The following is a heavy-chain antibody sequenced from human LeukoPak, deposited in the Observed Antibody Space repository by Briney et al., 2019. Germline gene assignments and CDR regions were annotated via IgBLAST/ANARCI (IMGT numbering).Heavy chain of an antibody. CDR3: ATAGAYGDYPGGWLDY. V-gene: IGHV1-24*01. D-gene: IGHD4-17*01. Sequence: ASVKVSCKVSGYTLTVLSMHWVRQAPGKGLEWRGGFDPEDGETIYAQKFQGRVTMTEDTSTDTAYMELSSLRSEDTAVYYCATAGAYGDYPGGWLDYWGQGTLVTVSS. CDR2: FDPEDGET. J-gene: IGHJ4*02. CDR1: GYTLTVLS.